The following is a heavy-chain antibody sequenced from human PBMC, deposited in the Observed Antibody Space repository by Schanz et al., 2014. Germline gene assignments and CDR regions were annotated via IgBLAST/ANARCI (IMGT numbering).Heavy chain of an antibody. Sequence: QVQLVESGGGVVQPGGSLRLSCAASGFTFSFSGMQWVRQAPGKGLEWVAFIRNDGNNKYYADSVKGRFTISRDNSKNTLYLQMSSLRGEDTAVYYCAKASYADYGYFHHWGQGTLVTVSS. V-gene: IGHV3-30*02. J-gene: IGHJ4*02. D-gene: IGHD4-17*01. CDR1: GFTFSFSG. CDR3: AKASYADYGYFHH. CDR2: IRNDGNNK.